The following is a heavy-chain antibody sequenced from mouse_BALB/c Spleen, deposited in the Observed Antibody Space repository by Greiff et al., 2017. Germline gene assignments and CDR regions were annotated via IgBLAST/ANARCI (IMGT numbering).Heavy chain of an antibody. Sequence: VQLQQSGAELVKPGASVKLSCTASGFNIKDYYMHWVKQRPEQGLEWIGWIDPENGNTIYDPKFQGKASITADTSSNTAYLQLSSLTSEDTAVYYCARRGGNYFFYAMDYWGQGTSVTVSS. CDR3: ARRGGNYFFYAMDY. CDR2: IDPENGNT. CDR1: GFNIKDYY. D-gene: IGHD2-1*01. V-gene: IGHV14-1*02. J-gene: IGHJ4*01.